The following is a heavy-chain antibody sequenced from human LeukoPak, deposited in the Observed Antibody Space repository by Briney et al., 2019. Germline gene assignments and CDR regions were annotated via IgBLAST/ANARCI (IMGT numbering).Heavy chain of an antibody. D-gene: IGHD2-15*01. J-gene: IGHJ4*02. V-gene: IGHV1-18*01. CDR1: GYTFFYYG. CDR3: ARVDCSGDSCYSAGY. CDR2: ISVGNGKT. Sequence: ASVKVSCKASGYTFFYYGVTWVRQVPGQGLEWMGWISVGNGKTNYAQKLQGRVTLTTDISTSTAYMELRSLRSDDTAVYYCARVDCSGDSCYSAGYWGQGTLVTVSS.